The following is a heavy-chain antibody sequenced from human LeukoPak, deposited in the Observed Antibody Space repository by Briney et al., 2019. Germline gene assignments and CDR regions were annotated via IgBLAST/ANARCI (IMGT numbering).Heavy chain of an antibody. Sequence: ASVKVSCKASGGTFSSYAISWVRQAPGQGLEWMGGIIPIFGTANYAQKFQGRVTITADESTSTAYMELSSLRSEDTAVYYCAIHPQGSVVVIEDWYLDLWGRGTLVTVSS. J-gene: IGHJ2*01. CDR2: IIPIFGTA. CDR1: GGTFSSYA. CDR3: AIHPQGSVVVIEDWYLDL. D-gene: IGHD2-21*01. V-gene: IGHV1-69*13.